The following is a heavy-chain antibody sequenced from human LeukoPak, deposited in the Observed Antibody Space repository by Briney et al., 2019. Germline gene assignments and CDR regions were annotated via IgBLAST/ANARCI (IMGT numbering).Heavy chain of an antibody. V-gene: IGHV1-2*02. Sequence: ASVKVSCKASGYTFTGYYMHWVRQAPGQGLEWMGWINPNSGGTNYAQKFQGRVTMTRDASISTAYMELSRLRSDDTAVYYCAESMLSNGDWFDPWGQGTLVTVSS. CDR3: AESMLSNGDWFDP. CDR2: INPNSGGT. D-gene: IGHD2-21*01. J-gene: IGHJ5*02. CDR1: GYTFTGYY.